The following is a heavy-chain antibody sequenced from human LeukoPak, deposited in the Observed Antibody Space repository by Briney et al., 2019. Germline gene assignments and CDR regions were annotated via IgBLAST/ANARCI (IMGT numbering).Heavy chain of an antibody. CDR3: AKDRAVTIGTQHGAFDI. CDR1: GFTFSSYG. D-gene: IGHD4-17*01. Sequence: GGSLRLSCAVSGFTFSSYGMHWVRQAPGKGLEWVAVISYDGSNKYYADSVKGRFTISRDNSKNTLYLQMNSLRAEDTAVYYCAKDRAVTIGTQHGAFDIWGQGTMVTVSS. V-gene: IGHV3-30*18. J-gene: IGHJ3*02. CDR2: ISYDGSNK.